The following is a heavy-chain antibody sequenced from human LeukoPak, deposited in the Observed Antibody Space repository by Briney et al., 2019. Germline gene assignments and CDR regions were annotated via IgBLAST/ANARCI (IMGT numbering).Heavy chain of an antibody. Sequence: SETLSLTCAVSGGSISSGGYSWSWIRQPPGKGLEWIGYIYHSGSTYYNPSLKSRVTISIDRSKNQFSLKLTSVTAADTAVYYCAREGPDGDYVFDDWGQGTLVTVSS. CDR2: IYHSGST. J-gene: IGHJ4*02. CDR1: GGSISSGGYS. D-gene: IGHD4-17*01. V-gene: IGHV4-30-2*01. CDR3: AREGPDGDYVFDD.